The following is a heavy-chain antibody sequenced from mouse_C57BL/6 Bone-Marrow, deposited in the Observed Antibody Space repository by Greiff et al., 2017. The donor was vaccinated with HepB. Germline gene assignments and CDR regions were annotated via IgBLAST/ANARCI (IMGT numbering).Heavy chain of an antibody. Sequence: QVQLQQSGAELVRPGASVTLSCKASGYKFTDYEMHWVKQTPVHGLEWIGAIDPETGGTAYNQKFKGKAILTADKSSSTAYMELRSLTSEDSAVYYCTRRRYYGEWYFDVWGTGTTVTVSS. CDR1: GYKFTDYE. V-gene: IGHV1-15*01. D-gene: IGHD1-1*01. J-gene: IGHJ1*03. CDR3: TRRRYYGEWYFDV. CDR2: IDPETGGT.